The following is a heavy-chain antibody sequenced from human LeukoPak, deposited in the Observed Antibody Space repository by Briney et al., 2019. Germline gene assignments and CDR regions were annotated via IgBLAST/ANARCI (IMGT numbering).Heavy chain of an antibody. CDR2: VSSSGSTI. Sequence: GGSLRLSCAVSGFTFSSYEMNWVRQAPGKGLEWVSYVSSSGSTIYYADSVKGRFTISRDNAKNSLYLEMNSLRAEDTTVYYCARVSYSSGWYGGAYFDYWGQGTLVTVSS. CDR1: GFTFSSYE. CDR3: ARVSYSSGWYGGAYFDY. V-gene: IGHV3-48*03. D-gene: IGHD6-19*01. J-gene: IGHJ4*02.